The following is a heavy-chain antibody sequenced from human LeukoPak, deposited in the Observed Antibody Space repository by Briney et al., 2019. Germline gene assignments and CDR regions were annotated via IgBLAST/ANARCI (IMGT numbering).Heavy chain of an antibody. CDR2: IYHSGST. D-gene: IGHD6-6*01. CDR1: GGSISSYY. V-gene: IGHV4-38-2*02. Sequence: SETLSLTCTVSGGSISSYYWSWIRQPPGKGLEWIGSIYHSGSTYYNPSLKSRVTISVDTSKNQFSLKLSSVTAADTAVYYCARDGRPSRWFDPWGQGTLVTVSS. CDR3: ARDGRPSRWFDP. J-gene: IGHJ5*02.